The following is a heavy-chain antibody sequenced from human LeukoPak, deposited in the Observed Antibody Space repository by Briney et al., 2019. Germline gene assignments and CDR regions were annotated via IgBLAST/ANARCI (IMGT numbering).Heavy chain of an antibody. CDR1: GYSISSGYY. Sequence: PSETLSLTCTVSGYSISSGYYWGWIRQPPGKGLEWIGSFYDSGNTYYNPSLKSRVTISVDTSKNQFSLKLSSVTAADTAVYYCARHSGLLRFDYWGQGTLVTVSS. V-gene: IGHV4-38-2*02. CDR3: ARHSGLLRFDY. CDR2: FYDSGNT. D-gene: IGHD1-26*01. J-gene: IGHJ4*02.